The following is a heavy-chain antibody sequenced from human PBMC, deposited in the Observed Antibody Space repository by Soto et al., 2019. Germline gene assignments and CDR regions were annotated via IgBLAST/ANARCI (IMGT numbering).Heavy chain of an antibody. CDR1: GGSFSGYY. CDR3: AREGYSYVRQNWFDP. J-gene: IGHJ5*02. CDR2: INHSGST. D-gene: IGHD5-18*01. V-gene: IGHV4-34*01. Sequence: SETLSLTCAVYGGSFSGYYWSWIRQPPGKGLEWIGEINHSGSTNYNPSLKSRVTISVDTSKNQFSLKLSSVTAADTAVYYCAREGYSYVRQNWFDPWGQGTLVTVSS.